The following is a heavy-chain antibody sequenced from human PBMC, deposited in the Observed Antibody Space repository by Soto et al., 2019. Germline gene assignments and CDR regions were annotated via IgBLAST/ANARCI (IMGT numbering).Heavy chain of an antibody. V-gene: IGHV4-31*03. CDR3: ARDHKWDGMEV. CDR2: IYYSGTT. D-gene: IGHD1-26*01. Sequence: SETLSLTCSVSGGSFSSDSFIWSWVRQFPGKGLEWIGYIYYSGTTYYNPSLRSRVIMSVDTSKNQFSLKLSSVTAADTAVYYCARDHKWDGMEVWGKGTTVNVS. J-gene: IGHJ6*04. CDR1: GGSFSSDSFI.